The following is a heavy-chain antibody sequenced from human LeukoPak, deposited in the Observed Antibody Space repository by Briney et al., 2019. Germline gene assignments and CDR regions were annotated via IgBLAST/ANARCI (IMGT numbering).Heavy chain of an antibody. CDR1: GFTFSDYY. V-gene: IGHV3-11*04. Sequence: GGSLRLSCAASGFTFSDYYMSWIRQAPGKGLEWVSYISSSGSTIYYADSVKGRFTISRDNAKNSLYLQMNSLRAEDTAVYYCARLEIQLWLLDAFDIWGQGTMVTVSS. CDR3: ARLEIQLWLLDAFDI. CDR2: ISSSGSTI. J-gene: IGHJ3*02. D-gene: IGHD5-18*01.